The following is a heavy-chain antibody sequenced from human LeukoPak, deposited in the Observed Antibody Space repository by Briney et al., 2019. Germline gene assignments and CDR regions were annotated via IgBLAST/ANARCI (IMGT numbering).Heavy chain of an antibody. CDR1: GYSFTNYW. Sequence: GESLKISCKGSGYSFTNYWIGWVRQMPGKGLEWMGLIYPGDSDTKYSPSFQGQVTISADKSISTAYLQWNSLRASDTAMYYCARRIHNTGCGGDCYSLDYWGQGTLVTVSS. J-gene: IGHJ4*02. CDR2: IYPGDSDT. CDR3: ARRIHNTGCGGDCYSLDY. D-gene: IGHD2-21*02. V-gene: IGHV5-51*01.